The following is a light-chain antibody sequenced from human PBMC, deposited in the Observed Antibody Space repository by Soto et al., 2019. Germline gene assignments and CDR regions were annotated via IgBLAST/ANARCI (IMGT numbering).Light chain of an antibody. CDR1: SSDVGGYNY. CDR3: SSYTSSSTLVV. J-gene: IGLJ1*01. V-gene: IGLV2-14*01. Sequence: QSALTQPASVSGSPGQSITISCTGTSSDVGGYNYVSWCQQHPGKAPKLMIYDVSNRPSGVSNRFSGSKSGNTASLTISGLQAEYEAEYYCSSYTSSSTLVVFGTGTKVTVL. CDR2: DVS.